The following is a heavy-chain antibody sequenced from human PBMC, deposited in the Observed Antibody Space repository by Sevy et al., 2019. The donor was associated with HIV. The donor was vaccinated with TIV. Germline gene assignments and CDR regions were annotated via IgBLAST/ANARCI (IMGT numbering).Heavy chain of an antibody. CDR3: ASDRCTDGVCFRSGYFDY. CDR1: GFTFGNHA. Sequence: GGSLRLSCAASGFTFGNHAIHWVRQAPGKGLEWVAIISFDGRNENYADSVKGRFTISRDISKNTVYLQMTRLRTEDTAVYYCASDRCTDGVCFRSGYFDYWGQGTLVTVSS. CDR2: ISFDGRNE. J-gene: IGHJ4*01. D-gene: IGHD2-8*01. V-gene: IGHV3-30*04.